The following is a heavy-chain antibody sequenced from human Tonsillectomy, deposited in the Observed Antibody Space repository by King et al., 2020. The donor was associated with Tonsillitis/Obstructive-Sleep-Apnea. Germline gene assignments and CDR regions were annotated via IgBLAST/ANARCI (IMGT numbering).Heavy chain of an antibody. CDR3: ARERRLSTLDSSGIYYYHYMDV. CDR1: GFTFSSYW. D-gene: IGHD6-19*01. CDR2: IKKDESEK. J-gene: IGHJ6*03. Sequence: VQLVESGGGLVQPGGSLRLSCAASGFTFSSYWMSWVRQAPGKGLEWVANIKKDESEKYYVDSVKGRFTISRDNAKNSLYLQMNSLRAEDTAVYYCARERRLSTLDSSGIYYYHYMDVWGKGTTVTVSS. V-gene: IGHV3-7*01.